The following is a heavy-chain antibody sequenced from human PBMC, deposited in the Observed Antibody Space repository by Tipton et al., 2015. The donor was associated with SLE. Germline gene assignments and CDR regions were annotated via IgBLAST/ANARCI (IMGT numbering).Heavy chain of an antibody. CDR3: ARGFWNGFYIGYFDS. V-gene: IGHV3-48*03. Sequence: GSLRLSCVASGFSFSSHAVNWVRQAPGKGLEWVSYISRTGTTTYYADSVKGRFTISRDNAKNSLYLQMNSLRAEDTAVYYCARGFWNGFYIGYFDSWGQGAPVTVSS. CDR1: GFSFSSHA. D-gene: IGHD3-3*01. J-gene: IGHJ4*02. CDR2: ISRTGTTT.